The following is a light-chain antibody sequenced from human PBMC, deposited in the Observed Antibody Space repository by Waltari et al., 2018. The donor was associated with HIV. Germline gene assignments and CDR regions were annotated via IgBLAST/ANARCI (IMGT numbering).Light chain of an antibody. CDR1: QSVSYSSNNKNF. Sequence: DIVMTQSPDSLALSLGEWATIPCNPSQSVSYSSNNKNFLAWYQQKPGQPPKLLIYWSSTREAGVPDRVSGSGSGTDFTLTISSLQAEDVAVYYCQQYYTTPLAFGQGTKVEIK. J-gene: IGKJ1*01. V-gene: IGKV4-1*01. CDR2: WSS. CDR3: QQYYTTPLA.